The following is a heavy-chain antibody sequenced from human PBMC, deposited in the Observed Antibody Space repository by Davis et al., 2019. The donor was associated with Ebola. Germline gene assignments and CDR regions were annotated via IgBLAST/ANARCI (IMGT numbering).Heavy chain of an antibody. CDR3: ARDWGRGTIIRYFDWLLTY. Sequence: GESLKISCAASGFTFSSHAMSWVRQAPGKGLEWVSGIRGSGDTTYYADSVKGRFTISRDNSKNTLYLEMNSLRAEDTAVYYCARDWGRGTIIRYFDWLLTYWGQGTLVTVSS. CDR2: IRGSGDTT. D-gene: IGHD3-9*01. V-gene: IGHV3-23*01. J-gene: IGHJ4*02. CDR1: GFTFSSHA.